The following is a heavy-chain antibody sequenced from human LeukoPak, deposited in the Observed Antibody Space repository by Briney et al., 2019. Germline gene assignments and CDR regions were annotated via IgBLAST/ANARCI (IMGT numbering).Heavy chain of an antibody. CDR3: AKADYGDYVEYDY. CDR1: GFTFSSYA. Sequence: GGSLRLSCAASGFTFSSYAMHWVRQAPGKGLEWVAVISYDGSNKYYADSVKGRFTISRDNSKNTLYLQMNSLRAEDTAVYYCAKADYGDYVEYDYWGQGTLVTVSS. V-gene: IGHV3-30-3*01. D-gene: IGHD4-17*01. CDR2: ISYDGSNK. J-gene: IGHJ4*02.